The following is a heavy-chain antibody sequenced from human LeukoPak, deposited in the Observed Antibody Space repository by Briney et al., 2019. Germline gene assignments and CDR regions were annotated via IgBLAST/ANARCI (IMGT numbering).Heavy chain of an antibody. J-gene: IGHJ4*02. CDR2: IRYDGSNK. CDR3: AKDVLRYFDWVISFDY. D-gene: IGHD3-9*01. V-gene: IGHV3-30*02. Sequence: GGSLRLSCAASGFAFSSYGMHWVRQAPGKGLEWVAFIRYDGSNKYYADSVKGRFTISRDNSKNTLYLQMNSLRAEDTAVYYCAKDVLRYFDWVISFDYWGQGTLVTVSS. CDR1: GFAFSSYG.